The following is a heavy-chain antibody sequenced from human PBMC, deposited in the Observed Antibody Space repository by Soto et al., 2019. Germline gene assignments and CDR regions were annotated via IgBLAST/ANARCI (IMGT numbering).Heavy chain of an antibody. V-gene: IGHV3-23*01. Sequence: VQLLESGGGLVQPGASLRLSCAASGFTFTTFDMSWARQAPGKGPEWVSVVRGRDGSTSYADSLKGRFTISKDSSKNTLYLQMNSLRAEDTALYYCAKGAWLDYWGQGTLVTVSS. CDR2: VRGRDGST. J-gene: IGHJ4*02. D-gene: IGHD5-12*01. CDR3: AKGAWLDY. CDR1: GFTFTTFD.